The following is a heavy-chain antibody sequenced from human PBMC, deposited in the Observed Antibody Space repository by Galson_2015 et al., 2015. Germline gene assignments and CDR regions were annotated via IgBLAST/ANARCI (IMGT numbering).Heavy chain of an antibody. J-gene: IGHJ6*02. D-gene: IGHD6-13*01. CDR2: ISGSGGST. Sequence: SLRLSCAASGFTFSSYSMNWVRQAPGKGLEWISAISGSGGSTYYADSVKGRFTISRDNSKNTLYLQMNSLRAEDTAVYYCAKDLADYYYYGMDVWGQGTTVTVSS. CDR3: AKDLADYYYYGMDV. V-gene: IGHV3-23*01. CDR1: GFTFSSYS.